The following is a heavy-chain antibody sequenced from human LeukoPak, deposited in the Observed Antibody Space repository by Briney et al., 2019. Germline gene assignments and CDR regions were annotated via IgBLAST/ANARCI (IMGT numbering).Heavy chain of an antibody. CDR1: GFTFSSYG. V-gene: IGHV3-21*01. CDR2: ISSSSSYI. Sequence: GGTLRLSCAASGFTFSSYGMSWVRQAPGKGLEWVSSISSSSSYIYYADSVKGRFTISRDNAKNSLYLQMNSLRAEDTAVYYCARGSLTGTTWAFDIWGQGTIVTVSS. CDR3: ARGSLTGTTWAFDI. J-gene: IGHJ3*02. D-gene: IGHD1-20*01.